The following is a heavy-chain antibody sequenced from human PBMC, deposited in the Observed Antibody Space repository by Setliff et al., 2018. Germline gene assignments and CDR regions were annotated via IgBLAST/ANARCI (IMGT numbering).Heavy chain of an antibody. D-gene: IGHD1-26*01. CDR2: IIHSGST. CDR3: ARSFSRSGKFLLDY. V-gene: IGHV4-34*12. Sequence: SETLSLTCAVYGGSFSGYYWSWIRQPPGKRLEWIGEIIHSGSTNYNPSLKSRVTIAMDTSKNQFSLKVPSVTAADTAVYYCARSFSRSGKFLLDYWGQGALVTVS. CDR1: GGSFSGYY. J-gene: IGHJ4*02.